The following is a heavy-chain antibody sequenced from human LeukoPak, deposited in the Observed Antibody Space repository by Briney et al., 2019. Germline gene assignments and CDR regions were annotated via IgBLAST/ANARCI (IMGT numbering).Heavy chain of an antibody. Sequence: PGGTLRLSCEASGFSFSSHAMSWVRQGPGKGLEWVSVVCASGGTTYYADSVKGRFTISRDNSKNTLYLQMNSLRAEDTAVYHCAKVITFGGVIGNFDYWGQGTLVTVSS. CDR3: AKVITFGGVIGNFDY. V-gene: IGHV3-23*01. CDR2: VCASGGTT. J-gene: IGHJ4*02. D-gene: IGHD3-16*02. CDR1: GFSFSSHA.